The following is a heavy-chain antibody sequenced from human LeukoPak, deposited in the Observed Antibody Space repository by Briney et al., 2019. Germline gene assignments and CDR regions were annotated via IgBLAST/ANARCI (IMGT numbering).Heavy chain of an antibody. CDR3: ARSRITMVRGVIDYYFDY. CDR2: IYYSGST. V-gene: IGHV4-59*01. Sequence: SETLSLTCTVSGGSISSYYWSWIRQPPGKGLAWIGYIYYSGSTNYNPSLKSRVTISVDTSKNQFSLKLSSVTAADTAVYYCARSRITMVRGVIDYYFDYWGQGTLVTVSS. D-gene: IGHD3-10*01. J-gene: IGHJ4*02. CDR1: GGSISSYY.